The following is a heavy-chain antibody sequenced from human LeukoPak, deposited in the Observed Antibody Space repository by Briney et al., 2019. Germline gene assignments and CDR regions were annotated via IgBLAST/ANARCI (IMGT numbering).Heavy chain of an antibody. CDR3: ARDRSGGSCYD. CDR1: GDSLTELL. D-gene: IGHD2-15*01. Sequence: ASVNVSCKVSGDSLTELLMHWVRQAPGKGLEWVGHLDPEDGETFYAQKFQGRITLTEDASTDTAFMELSSLRSEDTAVYYCARDRSGGSCYDWGQGTLVTVSS. CDR2: LDPEDGET. J-gene: IGHJ4*02. V-gene: IGHV1-24*01.